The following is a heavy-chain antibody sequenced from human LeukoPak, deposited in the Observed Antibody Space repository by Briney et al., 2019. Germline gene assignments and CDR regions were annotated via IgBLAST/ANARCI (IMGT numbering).Heavy chain of an antibody. CDR2: INHSGST. D-gene: IGHD2-15*01. CDR3: ARVKYCSGGSCPRPFDY. Sequence: SETLSLTCAVYGGSFSGYYWSWIRQPPGKGLEWIGEINHSGSTNYNPSLKSRVTISVDTSKNQFSLKLSSVTAADTAVYYCARVKYCSGGSCPRPFDYWGQGTLVTASS. V-gene: IGHV4-34*01. CDR1: GGSFSGYY. J-gene: IGHJ4*02.